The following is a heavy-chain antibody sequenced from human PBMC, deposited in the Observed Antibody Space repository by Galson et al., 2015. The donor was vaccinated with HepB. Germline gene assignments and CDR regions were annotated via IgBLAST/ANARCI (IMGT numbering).Heavy chain of an antibody. CDR1: GFTFSSYS. J-gene: IGHJ6*02. Sequence: SLRLSCAASGFTFSSYSMNWVRQAPGKGLEWVSSISSSSSYIYYADPVKGRFTISRDNAKNSLYLQMNSLRAEDTAVYYCARGYCSSTSCEYYYYGMAVWGQATTVTVSS. CDR3: ARGYCSSTSCEYYYYGMAV. D-gene: IGHD2-2*01. V-gene: IGHV3-21*01. CDR2: ISSSSSYI.